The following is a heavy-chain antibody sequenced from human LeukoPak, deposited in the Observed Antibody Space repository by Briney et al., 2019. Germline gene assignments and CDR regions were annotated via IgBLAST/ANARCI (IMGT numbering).Heavy chain of an antibody. D-gene: IGHD3-3*01. CDR1: GGSISSYY. J-gene: IGHJ6*02. CDR3: ARSHSRYYDFWSGYYPPYYYYGMDV. CDR2: IYYSGST. V-gene: IGHV4-59*08. Sequence: SETLSLTCTVSGGSISSYYWSWIRQPPGKGLEWIGYIYYSGSTNYNPSLKSRVTISVDTSKNQFSLKLSSVTAADTAVYYCARSHSRYYDFWSGYYPPYYYYGMDVWGQGTTVTVSS.